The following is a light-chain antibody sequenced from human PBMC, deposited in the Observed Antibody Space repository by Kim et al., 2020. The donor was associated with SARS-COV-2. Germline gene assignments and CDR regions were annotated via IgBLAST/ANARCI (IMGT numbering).Light chain of an antibody. V-gene: IGKV1-17*01. Sequence: ASVGDRVTNTCRGRQDIRNDLGWYQQNPGRAPKRLIYGASSLQSGVPSRFSGSGSGTEFTLTISSLQPEDFATYFCLQHNSYPITFGQGTRLEIK. CDR2: GAS. CDR1: QDIRND. J-gene: IGKJ5*01. CDR3: LQHNSYPIT.